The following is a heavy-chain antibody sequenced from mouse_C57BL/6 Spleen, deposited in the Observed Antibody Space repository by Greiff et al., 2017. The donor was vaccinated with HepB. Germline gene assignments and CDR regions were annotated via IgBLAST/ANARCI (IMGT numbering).Heavy chain of an antibody. J-gene: IGHJ4*01. Sequence: VMLVESGPELVKPGASVKISCKASGYAFSSSWMNWVKQRPGKGLEWIGRIYPGDGDTNYNGKFKGKATLTADKSSSTAYMQLSSLTSEDSAVYFCARDTTVVATDYYAMDYWGQGTSVTVSS. CDR1: GYAFSSSW. CDR3: ARDTTVVATDYYAMDY. CDR2: IYPGDGDT. D-gene: IGHD1-1*01. V-gene: IGHV1-82*01.